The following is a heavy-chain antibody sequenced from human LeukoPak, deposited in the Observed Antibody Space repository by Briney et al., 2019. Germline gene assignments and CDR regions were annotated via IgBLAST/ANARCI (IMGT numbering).Heavy chain of an antibody. V-gene: IGHV3-9*01. CDR3: TKDAGVWRSSPSFYFYMDA. D-gene: IGHD6-6*01. J-gene: IGHJ6*03. CDR1: GFNFVDYG. Sequence: PGRSLRLSCAASGFNFVDYGMHWVPQAPGKGLEWVSSVNWNSGSTAYADSVKGRFTVSRDNAKKSVYLQMDSLRPDDTALYYCTKDAGVWRSSPSFYFYMDAWGKGTTVSVSS. CDR2: VNWNSGST.